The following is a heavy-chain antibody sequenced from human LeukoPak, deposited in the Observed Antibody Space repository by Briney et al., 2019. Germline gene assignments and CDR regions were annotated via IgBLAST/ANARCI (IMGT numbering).Heavy chain of an antibody. D-gene: IGHD4/OR15-4a*01. Sequence: SETLSLTCTVSGGSVSSGGDYWGWIRQPPGKGLEWIGTIYYSGSTYYDPSLKSRVTISVDTSKNQFSLNLSPVTAADTAVYYCARGGTLMTMVNWGQGTLVTVSS. CDR3: ARGGTLMTMVN. CDR2: IYYSGST. CDR1: GGSVSSGGDY. V-gene: IGHV4-39*07. J-gene: IGHJ4*02.